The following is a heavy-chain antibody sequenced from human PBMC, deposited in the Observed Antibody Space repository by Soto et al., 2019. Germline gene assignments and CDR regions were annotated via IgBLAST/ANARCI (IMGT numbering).Heavy chain of an antibody. J-gene: IGHJ4*02. V-gene: IGHV1-3*01. CDR1: GYTFTGYA. D-gene: IGHD3-10*01. Sequence: ASVKVSCKASGYTFTGYAMHWVRQAPGQRLEWMGWINAGNGNTKYSQKFQGRVTITRDTFASTAYMELSSLRSDDTAVYYCARDIPMVRGVIITDYWGQGTLVTVSS. CDR2: INAGNGNT. CDR3: ARDIPMVRGVIITDY.